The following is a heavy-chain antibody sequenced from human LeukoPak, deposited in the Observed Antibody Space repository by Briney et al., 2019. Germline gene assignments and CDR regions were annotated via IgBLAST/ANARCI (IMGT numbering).Heavy chain of an antibody. CDR3: AREGPSIVGATNAFDI. CDR2: IYSGGST. D-gene: IGHD1-26*01. V-gene: IGHV3-53*01. J-gene: IGHJ3*02. Sequence: GGSLRLSCAASGFTVSSNYMSWVRQAPGKGLEWVSVIYSGGSTYYADSVKGRFTISRDNSKNTLYLQMNSLRAEDTAVYYCAREGPSIVGATNAFDIWGQGTMVTVSS. CDR1: GFTVSSNY.